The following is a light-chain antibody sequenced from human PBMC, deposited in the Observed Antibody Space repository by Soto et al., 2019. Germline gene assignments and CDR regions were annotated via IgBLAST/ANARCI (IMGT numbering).Light chain of an antibody. V-gene: IGLV5-45*03. CDR2: YKSDSDK. CDR1: SGINVGTYR. J-gene: IGLJ3*02. Sequence: QPVLTQPSSLSASPGASASLTCTLRSGINVGTYRIYWFQQKPGSPPQYLLSYKSDSDKQQGSGVPSRFSVSKDASANAGILLISGLQSEDEADYYCMIWHSSAWVFGGGTKLTVL. CDR3: MIWHSSAWV.